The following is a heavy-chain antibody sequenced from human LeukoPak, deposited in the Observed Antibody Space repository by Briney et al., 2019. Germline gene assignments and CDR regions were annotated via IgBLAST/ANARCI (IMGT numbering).Heavy chain of an antibody. CDR3: AKTMGATTYYYGMGV. Sequence: ASVKVSCKASGYTFTSYDINWVRQATGQGLEWMGWMNPNSGNTGYAQKFQGRVTMTRNTSISTAYMELSSLRSEDTAVYYCAKTMGATTYYYGMGVWGQGTTVTVSS. V-gene: IGHV1-8*01. CDR1: GYTFTSYD. D-gene: IGHD1-26*01. J-gene: IGHJ6*02. CDR2: MNPNSGNT.